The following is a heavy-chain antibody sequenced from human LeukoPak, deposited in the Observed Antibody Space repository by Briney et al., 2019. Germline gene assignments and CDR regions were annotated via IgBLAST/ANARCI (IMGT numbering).Heavy chain of an antibody. J-gene: IGHJ4*02. V-gene: IGHV4-59*03. CDR3: ATFTSGGAFDF. D-gene: IGHD2-8*02. Sequence: SETLSLTCTVSGVPISNDYRSWIRQPPGKGLEWVAWISYTGSSKYDSSVQSRLTISRDISNNQLSLRLTSVTAADTAVYYCATFTSGGAFDFWGRGALVTVSS. CDR2: ISYTGSS. CDR1: GVPISNDY.